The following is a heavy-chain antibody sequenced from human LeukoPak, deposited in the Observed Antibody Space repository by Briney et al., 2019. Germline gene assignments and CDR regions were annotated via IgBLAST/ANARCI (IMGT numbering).Heavy chain of an antibody. J-gene: IGHJ4*02. Sequence: SETLSLTCTVSGGSISSGGYYWSRIRQHPGKGLEWIGYIYYSGSTYYNPSLKSRVTISVDTSKNQFSLKLSSATAADTAVYYCARGAPYGDYPLYWGQGTLVTVSS. CDR1: GGSISSGGYY. D-gene: IGHD4-17*01. V-gene: IGHV4-31*03. CDR3: ARGAPYGDYPLY. CDR2: IYYSGST.